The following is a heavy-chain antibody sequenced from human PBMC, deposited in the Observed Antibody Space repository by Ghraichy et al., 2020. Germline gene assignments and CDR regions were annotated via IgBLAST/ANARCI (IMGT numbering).Heavy chain of an antibody. CDR1: GGSISSSSYY. CDR3: ADFSWVYAFDI. CDR2: IYYSGST. Sequence: SQTLSLTCTVSGGSISSSSYYWGWIRQPPGKGLEWIGSIYYSGSTYYNPSLKSRVTISVDTSKNQFSLKLSSVTAADTAVYYCADFSWVYAFDIWGQGTMVTVSS. D-gene: IGHD3-16*01. V-gene: IGHV4-39*01. J-gene: IGHJ3*02.